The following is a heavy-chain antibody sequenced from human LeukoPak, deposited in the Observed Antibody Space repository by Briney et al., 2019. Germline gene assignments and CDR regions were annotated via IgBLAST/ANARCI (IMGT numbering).Heavy chain of an antibody. CDR1: GYTFTGYY. CDR3: ARDWGPYYYDSSGYYYGNWFDP. Sequence: ASVKVSCKASGYTFTGYYMHWVRQAPGQGLEWMGWINPNSGGTNYAQKFQGRVTMTRDTSISTAYMELSRLRSDDTAVYYCARDWGPYYYDSSGYYYGNWFDPWGQGTLVTVSS. CDR2: INPNSGGT. V-gene: IGHV1-2*02. D-gene: IGHD3-22*01. J-gene: IGHJ5*02.